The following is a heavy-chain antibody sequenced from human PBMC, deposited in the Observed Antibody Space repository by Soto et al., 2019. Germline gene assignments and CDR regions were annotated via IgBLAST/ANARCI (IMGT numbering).Heavy chain of an antibody. Sequence: QITLNESGPTQVKPRQTLTLTCTFSGFSLTTSGVGVGWIRQSPGKAPEWLALIYWDADKRYSPSLKSRLTITKDTSKNQVVLTMAYLDPADTATYYCAHRVLRTVFGLVTTTAIYFDFWGQGTPVAVSS. J-gene: IGHJ4*02. D-gene: IGHD3-3*01. CDR2: IYWDADK. CDR1: GFSLTTSGVG. V-gene: IGHV2-5*02. CDR3: AHRVLRTVFGLVTTTAIYFDF.